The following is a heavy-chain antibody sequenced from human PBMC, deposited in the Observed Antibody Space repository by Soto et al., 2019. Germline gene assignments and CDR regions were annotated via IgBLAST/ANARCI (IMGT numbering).Heavy chain of an antibody. CDR3: ARDAAVGLFDY. V-gene: IGHV1-69*08. D-gene: IGHD1-26*01. Sequence: SVKVSCKASGGTFSSYTISWVRQAPGQGLEWMGRIIPIGGSTNHAQKLQGRVTITSDTSTSTAYMELRSLSSDDTAVYYCARDAAVGLFDYWGQGTLVTVSS. CDR2: IIPIGGST. J-gene: IGHJ4*02. CDR1: GGTFSSYT.